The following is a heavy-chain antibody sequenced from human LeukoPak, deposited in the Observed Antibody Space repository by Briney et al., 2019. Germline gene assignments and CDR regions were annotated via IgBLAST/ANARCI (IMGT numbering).Heavy chain of an antibody. Sequence: GGSLRLSCAASGFTFSSYAMGWVRQAPGKGLEWVSAISGSGGSTYYADSVKGRFTTSRDNSKNTLYLQMNSLRAEDTAVYYCAKVYCSGGSCYYGMDVWGQGTTVTVSS. J-gene: IGHJ6*02. CDR1: GFTFSSYA. CDR2: ISGSGGST. V-gene: IGHV3-23*01. D-gene: IGHD2-15*01. CDR3: AKVYCSGGSCYYGMDV.